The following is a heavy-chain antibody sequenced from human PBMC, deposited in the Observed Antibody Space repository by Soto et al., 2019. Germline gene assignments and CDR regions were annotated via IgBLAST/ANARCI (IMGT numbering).Heavy chain of an antibody. CDR2: ISSSSSYT. V-gene: IGHV3-11*06. D-gene: IGHD3-3*01. Sequence: GSLRLSCAASGFTFSDYYMSWIRQAPGKGLEWVSYISSSSSYTNYADSVKGRFTISRDNAKNSLYLQMNSLRAEDTAVYYCARAWSPKYYYYGMDVWGQGTTVTVSS. CDR3: ARAWSPKYYYYGMDV. CDR1: GFTFSDYY. J-gene: IGHJ6*02.